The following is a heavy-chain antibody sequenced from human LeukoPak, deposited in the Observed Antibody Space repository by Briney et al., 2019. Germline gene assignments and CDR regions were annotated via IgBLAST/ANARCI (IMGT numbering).Heavy chain of an antibody. CDR3: ARGGLPRGENWFDP. CDR1: GGSISSSNW. CDR2: IYHSGST. J-gene: IGHJ5*02. V-gene: IGHV4-4*02. Sequence: SGTLSLTCAVSGGSISSSNWWSWVRQPPGKGLEWIGEIYHSGSTYYNPSLKSRVTISVDRSKNQFSLKLSSVTAADTAVYYCARGGLPRGENWFDPWGQGTLVTVSS.